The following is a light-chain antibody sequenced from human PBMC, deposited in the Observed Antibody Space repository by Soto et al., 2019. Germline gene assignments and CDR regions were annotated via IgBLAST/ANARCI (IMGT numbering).Light chain of an antibody. CDR2: GAS. CDR1: QDIGSW. V-gene: IGKV1-12*01. Sequence: DIQMTQSPSSVSASVGDRVTITCRASQDIGSWLAWYQQKPGKAPDLRIYGASSLQSGVPSRFYGSGSGTDFTLTISSLQPEDFATYYCQQGGSFPLTFGQGTRLEIK. J-gene: IGKJ5*01. CDR3: QQGGSFPLT.